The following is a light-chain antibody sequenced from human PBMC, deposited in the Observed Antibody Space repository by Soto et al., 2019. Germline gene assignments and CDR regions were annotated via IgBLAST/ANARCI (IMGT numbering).Light chain of an antibody. Sequence: QSALTQPASVSGSPGQSITISCTGTSRDVGGYNYVSWYQKNPGKAPKLMIYDVSNRPSGVSDRFSGSKSGNTASLTISGLQAEDEADYYCSSYSNCTTLYVFGTGTKLTVL. CDR1: SRDVGGYNY. CDR3: SSYSNCTTLYV. J-gene: IGLJ1*01. CDR2: DVS. V-gene: IGLV2-14*03.